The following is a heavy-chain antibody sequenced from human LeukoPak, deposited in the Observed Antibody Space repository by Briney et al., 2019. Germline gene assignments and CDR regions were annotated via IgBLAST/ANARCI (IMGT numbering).Heavy chain of an antibody. CDR3: AREYTLYGSGWFLDY. J-gene: IGHJ4*02. CDR2: IYYSGNT. D-gene: IGHD6-19*01. Sequence: PSETLSLICTVSGGSISSYYWTWIRQPPGKGLEWIGYIYYSGNTNYNPSLESRVTISADMSKNQFCLKLSSVTAADTAVYYCAREYTLYGSGWFLDYWGQGTVVTVSS. CDR1: GGSISSYY. V-gene: IGHV4-59*12.